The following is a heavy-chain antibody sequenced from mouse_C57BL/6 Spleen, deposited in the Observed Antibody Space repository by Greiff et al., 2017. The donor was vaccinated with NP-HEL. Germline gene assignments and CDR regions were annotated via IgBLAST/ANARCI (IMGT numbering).Heavy chain of an antibody. CDR1: GFTFSSYA. V-gene: IGHV5-4*03. Sequence: EVMLVESGGGLVKPGGSLKLSCAASGFTFSSYAMSWVRQTPEKRLEWVATISDGGSYTYYPDNVKGRFTISRDNAKNNLYLQMSHLKSEDTAMYYCARGPYYGSSHWYFDVWGTGTTVTVSS. CDR2: ISDGGSYT. J-gene: IGHJ1*03. CDR3: ARGPYYGSSHWYFDV. D-gene: IGHD1-1*01.